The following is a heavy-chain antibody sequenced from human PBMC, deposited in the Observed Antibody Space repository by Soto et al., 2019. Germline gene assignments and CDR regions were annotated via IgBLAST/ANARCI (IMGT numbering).Heavy chain of an antibody. CDR2: ISNDGSKT. Sequence: QVQLVESGGGVVQPGRSLRLSCVASGFTFSSYTMQWVRQAPGRGLEWVAVISNDGSKTHFAVSVKGRFSISRDNSKNTLHLQMDSLRAEDTAVYHCAKDHPFQPGDLGAAFDYWGQGTRVTVSS. J-gene: IGHJ4*02. D-gene: IGHD7-27*01. CDR1: GFTFSSYT. CDR3: AKDHPFQPGDLGAAFDY. V-gene: IGHV3-30-3*02.